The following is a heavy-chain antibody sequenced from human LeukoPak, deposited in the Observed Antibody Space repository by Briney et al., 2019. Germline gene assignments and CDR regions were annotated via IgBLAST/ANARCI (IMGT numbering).Heavy chain of an antibody. Sequence: PSETLSLTCTVSGGSISSSTYYWGWIRQPPGKGLDWIGSIYYSGSTYYNPSLKSRVTISVDTSKNQFSLKLNSVTAADTAVYYCARGRISSSADYDYWGQGTLVTVSS. J-gene: IGHJ4*02. CDR3: ARGRISSSADYDY. CDR1: GGSISSSTYY. D-gene: IGHD6-6*01. CDR2: IYYSGST. V-gene: IGHV4-39*01.